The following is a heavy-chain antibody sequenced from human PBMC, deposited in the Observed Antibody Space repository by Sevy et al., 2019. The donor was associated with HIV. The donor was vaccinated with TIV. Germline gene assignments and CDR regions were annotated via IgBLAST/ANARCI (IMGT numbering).Heavy chain of an antibody. J-gene: IGHJ4*02. D-gene: IGHD3-3*01. CDR3: ARAVDSFWSGSIAFDY. CDR1: GGSVSRYY. CDR2: IYYSGST. V-gene: IGHV4-59*02. Sequence: SETLSLTCTVSGGSVSRYYWSWIRQPPGKGLEWIGYIYYSGSTYYNPSLKSRVTISVDTSKNQFSLKLSSVTAADTAVYYCARAVDSFWSGSIAFDYWGQGTLVTVSS.